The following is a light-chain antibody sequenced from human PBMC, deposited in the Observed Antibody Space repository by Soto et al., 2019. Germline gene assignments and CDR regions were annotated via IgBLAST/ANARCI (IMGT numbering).Light chain of an antibody. Sequence: IVLTQSPGTLSLSPGERATLSCRASQSLSNSFIAWYQQKPGQAPRLLIYDTSSRATGIPDRFSGSGSGTDFTLAISRLEPEDFAVYYCQQYHISPITFGQGTRLEIK. V-gene: IGKV3-20*01. CDR3: QQYHISPIT. CDR2: DTS. J-gene: IGKJ5*01. CDR1: QSLSNSF.